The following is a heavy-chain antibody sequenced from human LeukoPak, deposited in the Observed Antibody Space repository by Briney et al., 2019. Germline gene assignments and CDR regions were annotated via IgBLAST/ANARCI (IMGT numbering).Heavy chain of an antibody. V-gene: IGHV1-69*05. Sequence: SVKVSCKASGGTFSSYAISWVRQAPGQGLEWMGRIIPIFGTANYAQKFQGRDTITKDKSPSQAYMELSSLRSEDTAVYYCARPGYYDSNDAFDIWGQGTMVTISS. CDR3: ARPGYYDSNDAFDI. D-gene: IGHD3-22*01. J-gene: IGHJ3*02. CDR1: GGTFSSYA. CDR2: IIPIFGTA.